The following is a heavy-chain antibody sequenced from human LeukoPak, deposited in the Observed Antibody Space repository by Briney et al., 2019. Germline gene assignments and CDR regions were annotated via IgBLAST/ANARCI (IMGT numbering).Heavy chain of an antibody. CDR3: ASEGRITMVRGVIMGVQH. D-gene: IGHD3-10*01. J-gene: IGHJ1*01. CDR1: GGSMSSGDYS. Sequence: PSQTLSLTCTVSGGSMSSGDYSWSWIRQPPGKGLEWIGYTYYSGSTYYNPSLKSRVTISVDTSKNQFSLKLSSVTAADTAVYYCASEGRITMVRGVIMGVQHWGQGTLVTVSS. CDR2: TYYSGST. V-gene: IGHV4-30-4*01.